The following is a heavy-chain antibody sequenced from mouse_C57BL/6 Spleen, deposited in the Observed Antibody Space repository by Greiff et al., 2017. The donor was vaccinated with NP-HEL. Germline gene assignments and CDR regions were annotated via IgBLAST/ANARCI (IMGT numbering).Heavy chain of an antibody. CDR2: IYPSDSET. V-gene: IGHV1-61*01. Sequence: QVQLQQPGAELVRPGSSVKLSCKASGYTFTSYWMDWVKQRPGQGLEWIGNIYPSDSETHYNQKFKDKATLTVDKSSSTAYMQLSSLTSEDSAVYYCARNYYYGSSYGYFDVWGTGTTVTVSS. CDR1: GYTFTSYW. J-gene: IGHJ1*03. CDR3: ARNYYYGSSYGYFDV. D-gene: IGHD1-1*01.